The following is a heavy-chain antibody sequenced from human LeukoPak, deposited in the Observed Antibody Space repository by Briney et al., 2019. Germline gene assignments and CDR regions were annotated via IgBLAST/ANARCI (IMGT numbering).Heavy chain of an antibody. CDR1: GGTFSXYA. D-gene: IGHD6-19*01. V-gene: IGHV1-69*13. CDR2: XIPIXGXX. Sequence: SVNVSCKASGGTFSXYAISWVRQAPGQGXEXXXXXIPIXGXXXXXXXXXXXVXXXXXESTSTAYMELSSLRSEDTAVYYCAAPEAVAGPWGFDYWGQGTLVTVSS. J-gene: IGHJ4*02. CDR3: AAPEAVAGPWGFDY.